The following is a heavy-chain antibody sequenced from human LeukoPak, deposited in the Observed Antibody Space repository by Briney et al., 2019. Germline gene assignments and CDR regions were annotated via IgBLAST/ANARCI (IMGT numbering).Heavy chain of an antibody. D-gene: IGHD2-2*01. Sequence: AGGSLRLSCAASGFTFSSYGMHWVRQAPGKGLESVAFIRYDGSNKYYADSVKGRFTISRDNSKNTLYLQMNSLRAEDTAVYYCAKEDIVVVPAAMNFDYWGQGTLVTVSS. V-gene: IGHV3-30*02. CDR2: IRYDGSNK. J-gene: IGHJ4*02. CDR1: GFTFSSYG. CDR3: AKEDIVVVPAAMNFDY.